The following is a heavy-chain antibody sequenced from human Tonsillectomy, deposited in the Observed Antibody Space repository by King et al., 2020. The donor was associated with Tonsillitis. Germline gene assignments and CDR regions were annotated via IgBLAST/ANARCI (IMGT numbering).Heavy chain of an antibody. V-gene: IGHV4-30-4*08. J-gene: IGHJ4*02. D-gene: IGHD1-7*01. CDR1: GGSIRNGGFY. Sequence: VQLQESGPGLVKPSQTLSLICSVSGGSIRNGGFYWSWIRQPPGKGLEWIGYIYYSGTTFDNPSPQGRGSIPVDASKNHFSLKLRSVTAADTAVYYCARGEGTTGGVDYWGQGTLVTVST. CDR3: ARGEGTTGGVDY. CDR2: IYYSGTT.